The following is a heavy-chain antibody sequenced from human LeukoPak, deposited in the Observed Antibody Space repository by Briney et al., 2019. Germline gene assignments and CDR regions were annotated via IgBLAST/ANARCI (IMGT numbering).Heavy chain of an antibody. Sequence: GGSLRLFCTASGFTFGDYAMSWVRQAPGKGLEWVGFIRSKAYGGTTEYAASVKGRFTISRDDSKSIAYLQMNSLKTEDTAVYYCTRGNGEAIDYWGQGTLVTVSS. CDR3: TRGNGEAIDY. CDR1: GFTFGDYA. V-gene: IGHV3-49*04. D-gene: IGHD4-17*01. J-gene: IGHJ4*02. CDR2: IRSKAYGGTT.